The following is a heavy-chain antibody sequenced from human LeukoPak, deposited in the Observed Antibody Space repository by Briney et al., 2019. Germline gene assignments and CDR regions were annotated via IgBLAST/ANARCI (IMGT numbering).Heavy chain of an antibody. CDR1: GFTFDDYV. CDR2: ISWNSGSI. Sequence: GGSLRLSCAASGFTFDDYVMHWVRQAPGKGLEWVSGISWNSGSIGYADSVKGRFTISRDNAKNSLYLQMNSLRAEDTALYYCAKAYQLLSPPDYWGQGTLVTVSS. D-gene: IGHD2-2*01. J-gene: IGHJ4*02. V-gene: IGHV3-9*01. CDR3: AKAYQLLSPPDY.